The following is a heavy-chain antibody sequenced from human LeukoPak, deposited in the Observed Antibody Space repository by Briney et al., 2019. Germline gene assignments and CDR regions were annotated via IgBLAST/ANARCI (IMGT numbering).Heavy chain of an antibody. CDR3: AIQVVDTRADYFDY. CDR2: ISSSSSYI. Sequence: GGSLRLSCAASGFTFSSYSMNWVRQAPGKGLEWVSSISSSSSYIYYADSVKGRFTISRDNAKNSLYLQMNSLRAEDTAVYYCAIQVVDTRADYFDYWGQGTLVTVSS. V-gene: IGHV3-21*01. D-gene: IGHD2-15*01. J-gene: IGHJ4*02. CDR1: GFTFSSYS.